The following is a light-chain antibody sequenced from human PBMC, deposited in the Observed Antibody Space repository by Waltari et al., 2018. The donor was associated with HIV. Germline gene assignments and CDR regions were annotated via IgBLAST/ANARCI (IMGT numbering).Light chain of an antibody. V-gene: IGLV1-51*01. J-gene: IGLJ3*02. Sequence: QSVLTQPPSVSAAPGQRVTISCSGSSSNIGSNDVSWYQQLPGTAPKLLLFDNYKRPSGIPDRFSGSKSGTSATLGITGLQTGDEADYYCGTWDSGLSAVVFGGGTKLTVL. CDR3: GTWDSGLSAVV. CDR1: SSNIGSND. CDR2: DNY.